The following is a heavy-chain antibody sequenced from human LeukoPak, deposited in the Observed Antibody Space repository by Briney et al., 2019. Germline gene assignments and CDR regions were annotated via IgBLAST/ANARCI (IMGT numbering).Heavy chain of an antibody. CDR2: IYYSGST. V-gene: IGHV4-59*12. Sequence: SETLSLTCTVSGGSISSYYWSWIRQPPGKGLEWIGYIYYSGSTYYNPSLKSRVTISVDTSKNQFSLKLSSVTAADTAVYYCARDDGNYYFDYWGQGTLVTVSS. CDR3: ARDDGNYYFDY. CDR1: GGSISSYY. J-gene: IGHJ4*02.